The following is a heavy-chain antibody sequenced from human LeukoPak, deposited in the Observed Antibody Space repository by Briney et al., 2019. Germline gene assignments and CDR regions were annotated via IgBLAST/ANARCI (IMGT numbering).Heavy chain of an antibody. CDR1: GVAFTIYP. Sequence: GGSLRLSCAATGVAFTIYPMHWVRQAPGKGLDSVAVISYDGTNKFYSDSVRGRLTISRDNSKSTLFLQMNSLRPEDTAVYYCRLAFVEASGGPIQDSFDIWGQGTMVTVSS. J-gene: IGHJ3*02. CDR2: ISYDGTNK. CDR3: RLAFVEASGGPIQDSFDI. V-gene: IGHV3-30*04. D-gene: IGHD3-16*01.